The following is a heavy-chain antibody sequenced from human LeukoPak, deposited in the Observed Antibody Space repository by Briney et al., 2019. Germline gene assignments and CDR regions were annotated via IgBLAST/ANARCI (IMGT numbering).Heavy chain of an antibody. CDR2: FYTSGDT. D-gene: IGHD3-10*01. V-gene: IGHV4-4*07. CDR3: VRDFGSGSSRRNNYYMDV. Sequence: KSSETLSLICTVSGGSISRYYWSWIRQTAGKGLEWIGRFYTSGDTNYNPSLKSRVTMSVEKSKNQFSLKLSSVTAADTAVYYCVRDFGSGSSRRNNYYMDVWGKGTTVTVSS. J-gene: IGHJ6*03. CDR1: GGSISRYY.